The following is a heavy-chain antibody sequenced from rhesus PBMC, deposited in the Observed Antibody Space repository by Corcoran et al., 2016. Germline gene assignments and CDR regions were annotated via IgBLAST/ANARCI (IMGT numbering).Heavy chain of an antibody. D-gene: IGHD6-31*01. Sequence: QVQLQESGPGLVKPSETLSLTCAVSGAPISSYWGSWIRQPPGKGLGWIGEINGNIGRPYYNPSLKSRVTISKDASKNQFSLKLSSVTAADTAVYYCARGRIAAAGILYWGQGVLVTVSS. CDR1: GAPISSYW. J-gene: IGHJ4*01. V-gene: IGHV4-80*01. CDR3: ARGRIAAAGILY. CDR2: INGNIGRP.